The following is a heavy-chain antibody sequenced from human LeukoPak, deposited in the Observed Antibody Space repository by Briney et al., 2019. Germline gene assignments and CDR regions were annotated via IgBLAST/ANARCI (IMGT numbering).Heavy chain of an antibody. CDR1: GGTFSSYA. D-gene: IGHD2-2*01. CDR3: ATLVPAARWFDP. CDR2: IIPIFGTA. V-gene: IGHV1-69*13. J-gene: IGHJ5*02. Sequence: TVKVSCKASGGTFSSYAISWVRQAPGQGLEWMGGIIPIFGTANYAQKFQGRVTITADESTSTAYMELSSLRSEDTAVYYCATLVPAARWFDPWGQGTLVTVSS.